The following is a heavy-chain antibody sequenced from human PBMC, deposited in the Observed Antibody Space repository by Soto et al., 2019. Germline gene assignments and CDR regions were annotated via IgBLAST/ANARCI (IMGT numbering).Heavy chain of an antibody. CDR2: INPSGGST. CDR3: ARDLRYFDWLSKGGDVAYGMDV. J-gene: IGHJ6*02. CDR1: GYTFTSYY. V-gene: IGHV1-46*01. Sequence: GASVKVSCKASGYTFTSYYMHWVRQAPGQGLEWMGIINPSGGSTSYAQKFQGRVTMTRDTSTSTVYMELSSLRSEDTAVYYCARDLRYFDWLSKGGDVAYGMDVWGQGTTVTVSS. D-gene: IGHD3-9*01.